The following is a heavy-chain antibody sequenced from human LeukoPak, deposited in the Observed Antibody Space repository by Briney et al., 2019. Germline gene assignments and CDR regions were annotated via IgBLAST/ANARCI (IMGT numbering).Heavy chain of an antibody. CDR3: AREYGGNRRAFDI. J-gene: IGHJ3*02. Sequence: PGGSLRLSCAASGFTFSGYWMHWVRQAPGKGLVWVSRISSGGTSTIYADSVKGRFTIPRDDAKNTLYLQMNSLRAEDTAVYYCAREYGGNRRAFDIWGLGTMVTVSS. V-gene: IGHV3-74*01. CDR1: GFTFSGYW. CDR2: ISSGGTST. D-gene: IGHD4-23*01.